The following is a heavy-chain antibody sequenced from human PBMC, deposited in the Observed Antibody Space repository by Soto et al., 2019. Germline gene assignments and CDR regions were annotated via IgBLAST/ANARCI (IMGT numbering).Heavy chain of an antibody. D-gene: IGHD1-26*01. CDR2: FIPMRGIT. V-gene: IGHV1-69*02. CDR3: ATVGTVMYTGVQYYFDY. CDR1: GDSFSRST. Sequence: SVKVSCKASGDSFSRSTFSWVRQAPGQGLQWMGRFIPMRGITNYAQKFQGRLTITGDKSTTTAYMELSSLRSVDTAVYYCATVGTVMYTGVQYYFDYWGQGTQVTVS. J-gene: IGHJ4*02.